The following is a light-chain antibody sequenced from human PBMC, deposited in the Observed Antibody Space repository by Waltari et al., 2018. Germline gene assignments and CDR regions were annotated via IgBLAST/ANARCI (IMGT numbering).Light chain of an antibody. CDR1: SSDVGGYNY. CDR3: CSYAFSSNWV. V-gene: IGLV2-8*01. J-gene: IGLJ3*02. Sequence: QSALTQPPSASGSPGQPVTIPCTGTSSDVGGYNYVSWYQQHPGKAPTLMIFEVSKRPSGVPDRFSGSKSGNTASLTVSGLQAEDEADYYCCSYAFSSNWVFGGGTKLTVL. CDR2: EVS.